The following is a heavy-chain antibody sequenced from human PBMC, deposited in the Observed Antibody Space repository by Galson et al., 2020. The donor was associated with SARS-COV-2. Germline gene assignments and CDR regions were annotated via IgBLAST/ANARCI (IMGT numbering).Heavy chain of an antibody. Sequence: ASVKVSCKASGYTFTGYYMHWVRQAPGQGLEWMGWINPNSGGTNYAQKFQSRVTMTRDTSISTAYMELSRLRSDDTAVYYCARDQSTWGYYYYYYGMDVWGQGTTVTVSS. CDR3: ARDQSTWGYYYYYYGMDV. CDR2: INPNSGGT. CDR1: GYTFTGYY. V-gene: IGHV1-2*02. D-gene: IGHD3-16*01. J-gene: IGHJ6*02.